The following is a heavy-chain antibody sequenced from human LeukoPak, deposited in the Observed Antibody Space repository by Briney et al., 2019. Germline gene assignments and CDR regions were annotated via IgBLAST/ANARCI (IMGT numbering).Heavy chain of an antibody. D-gene: IGHD6-19*01. V-gene: IGHV1-69*01. CDR3: ARAEYSSGWSYRVADY. Sequence: SVKVSCKASGGTFSSYAISWVRQAPGQGLEWMGGIIPIFGTANYAQRFQGRVTITADESTSTAYMELSSLRSEDTAVYYCARAEYSSGWSYRVADYWGQGTLVTVSS. J-gene: IGHJ4*02. CDR2: IIPIFGTA. CDR1: GGTFSSYA.